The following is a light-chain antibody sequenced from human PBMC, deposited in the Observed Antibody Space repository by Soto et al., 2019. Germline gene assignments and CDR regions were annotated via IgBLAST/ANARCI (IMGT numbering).Light chain of an antibody. CDR1: QSVSST. CDR3: QQYNNWPPVT. J-gene: IGKJ3*01. V-gene: IGKV3-15*01. Sequence: EIVMTQSPATLSVSPGESATLSCRASQSVSSTLAWYQQKPGQAPRLLIYGVSTRATGIPARFSGSGSGTDFTLTISGLQSEDFAVYYCQQYNNWPPVTFGPGTKVDI. CDR2: GVS.